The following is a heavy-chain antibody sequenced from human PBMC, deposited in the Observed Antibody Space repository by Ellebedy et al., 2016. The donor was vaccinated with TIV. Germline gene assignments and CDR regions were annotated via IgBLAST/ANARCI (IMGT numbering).Heavy chain of an antibody. D-gene: IGHD3-16*01. J-gene: IGHJ6*02. CDR2: VSGSGGET. V-gene: IGHV3-21*01. Sequence: GESLKISCAASGFVFSNHAMTSVRQAPGKGLEWVSGVSGSGGETFYADSVKGRFTISRDNAKNSLYLQMNSLRVEDTAVYYCARVGGGITAQDYYYYGMDVWGQGTTVTVSS. CDR3: ARVGGGITAQDYYYYGMDV. CDR1: GFVFSNHA.